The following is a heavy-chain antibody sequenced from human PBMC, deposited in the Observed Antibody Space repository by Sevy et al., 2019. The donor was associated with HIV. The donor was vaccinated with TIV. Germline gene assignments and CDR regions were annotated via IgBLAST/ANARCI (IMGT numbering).Heavy chain of an antibody. J-gene: IGHJ4*02. CDR1: GFTFSDFG. CDR3: AKDREVVGAKIHF. V-gene: IGHV3-30*18. CDR2: ISFHETIK. D-gene: IGHD1-26*01. Sequence: GGSLRLSCAASGFTFSDFGMHWVRQAPGKGLEWVAVISFHETIKFYAESVKGRFTISRDNSKNTLYLEMNSLRAGDTALYYCAKDREVVGAKIHFWGQGTLVTVSS.